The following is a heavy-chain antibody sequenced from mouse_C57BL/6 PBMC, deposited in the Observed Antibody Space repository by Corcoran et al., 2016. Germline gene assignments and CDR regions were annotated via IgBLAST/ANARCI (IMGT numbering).Heavy chain of an antibody. Sequence: DVQLQESGPGLVKPSQSLSLTCSVTGYSITSGYYWNWIRQFPGNKLEWMGYISYDGSNNYNPSLKNRISITRDTSKNQFFLKLNSVTTEDTATYYCARRAYDYGFDYWGQGTTLTVSS. CDR1: GYSITSGYY. D-gene: IGHD2-4*01. V-gene: IGHV3-6*01. CDR3: ARRAYDYGFDY. CDR2: ISYDGSN. J-gene: IGHJ2*01.